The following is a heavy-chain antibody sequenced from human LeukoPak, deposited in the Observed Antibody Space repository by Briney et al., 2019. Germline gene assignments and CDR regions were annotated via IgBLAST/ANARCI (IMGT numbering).Heavy chain of an antibody. J-gene: IGHJ4*02. D-gene: IGHD3-22*01. V-gene: IGHV3-49*04. Sequence: GGSLRLSCAASGFTFSSYAMSWVRQAPGKGLEWVGFIRSEAFGGTTEYAASVKGRFTISRDDSKSIAYLQMNSLKTEDTAVYYCTRDRYLLHYYWGQGTLVTVSS. CDR2: IRSEAFGGTT. CDR1: GFTFSSYA. CDR3: TRDRYLLHYY.